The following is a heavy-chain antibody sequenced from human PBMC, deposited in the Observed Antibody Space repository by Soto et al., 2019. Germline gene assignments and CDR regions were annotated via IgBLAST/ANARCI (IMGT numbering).Heavy chain of an antibody. CDR1: GFTFSSYA. CDR2: ISGSGGST. Sequence: GGSLRLSCAASGFTFSSYAMSWVRQAPGKGLEWVSAISGSGGSTYYADSVKGRFTISRDNSKNTLYLQMNSLRAEDTAVYYCWSRRQQQLATNLFDYWGQGTLVTVSS. J-gene: IGHJ4*02. CDR3: WSRRQQQLATNLFDY. D-gene: IGHD6-13*01. V-gene: IGHV3-23*01.